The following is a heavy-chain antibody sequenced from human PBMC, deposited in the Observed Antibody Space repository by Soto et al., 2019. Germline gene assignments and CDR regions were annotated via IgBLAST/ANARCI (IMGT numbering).Heavy chain of an antibody. D-gene: IGHD2-15*01. CDR1: GGSINDDTYY. V-gene: IGHV4-39*01. Sequence: QLQLQESGPGLVKPSETLSLTCTVSGGSINDDTYYWGWIRQPPGKGLEWIGSIYYSGTSSYNPSGERPVTMTVDTSKSQVPLRLRSVSAADTAVYDFARLQCASPNCVPLDPWGQGTLVIVSS. CDR2: IYYSGTS. CDR3: ARLQCASPNCVPLDP. J-gene: IGHJ5*02.